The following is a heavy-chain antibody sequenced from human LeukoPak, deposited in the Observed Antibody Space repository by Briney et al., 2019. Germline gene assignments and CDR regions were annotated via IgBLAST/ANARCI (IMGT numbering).Heavy chain of an antibody. CDR3: AKSGYCSSTSCYAPYYFDY. CDR2: IWYDGSNK. CDR1: GFTFSSYG. D-gene: IGHD2-2*01. J-gene: IGHJ4*02. V-gene: IGHV3-33*06. Sequence: GRSLRLSXAASGFTFSSYGMHWVRQAPGKGLEWVAVIWYDGSNKYYADSVKGRFTISRDNSKNTLYLQMNSLRAEDTAVYYCAKSGYCSSTSCYAPYYFDYWGQGTLVTVSS.